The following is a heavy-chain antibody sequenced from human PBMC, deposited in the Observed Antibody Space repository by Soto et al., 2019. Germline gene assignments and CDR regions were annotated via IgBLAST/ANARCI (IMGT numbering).Heavy chain of an antibody. J-gene: IGHJ6*02. D-gene: IGHD6-6*01. CDR3: AKDIGNGQLGPRYYSGLDV. Sequence: GGALGLSCAASGFTFGDYAMSWVRQAPVKGLEWVSGISWNSGSIGYADSVKGRFTISRDNAKNSLYLQMNSLRAEDTALYYCAKDIGNGQLGPRYYSGLDVWGQGTTVTVSS. V-gene: IGHV3-9*01. CDR1: GFTFGDYA. CDR2: ISWNSGSI.